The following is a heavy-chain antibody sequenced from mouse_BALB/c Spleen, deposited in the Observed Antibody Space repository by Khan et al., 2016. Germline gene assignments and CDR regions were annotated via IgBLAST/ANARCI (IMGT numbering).Heavy chain of an antibody. CDR2: ISNGGGST. Sequence: EVELVESGGGLVQPGGSLKLSCATSGFTFSDYYMYWVRQTPEKRLEWVAYISNGGGSTYYPDTVKGRFTISRDNAKNTLYLQMSRLKSEDTARYYCARPQLGAFDYWGQGTTLTVSS. D-gene: IGHD4-1*02. CDR3: ARPQLGAFDY. J-gene: IGHJ2*01. V-gene: IGHV5-12*02. CDR1: GFTFSDYY.